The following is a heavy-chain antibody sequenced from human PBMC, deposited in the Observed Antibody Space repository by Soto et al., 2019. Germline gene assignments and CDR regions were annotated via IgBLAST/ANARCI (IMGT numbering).Heavy chain of an antibody. CDR1: GYTFTGYY. Sequence: ASVKVSCKASGYTFTGYYMHWVRQAPGQGLEWMGWINPNSGGTNYAQKFQGRVTMTRDTSISTAYMELSRLRSEDTAVYYCARRRELLNGVWYFDLWGRGTLVTVSS. CDR2: INPNSGGT. J-gene: IGHJ2*01. V-gene: IGHV1-2*02. CDR3: ARRRELLNGVWYFDL. D-gene: IGHD1-26*01.